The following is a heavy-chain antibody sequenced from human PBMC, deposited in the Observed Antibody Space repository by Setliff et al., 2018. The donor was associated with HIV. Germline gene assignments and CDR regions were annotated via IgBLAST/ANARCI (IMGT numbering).Heavy chain of an antibody. CDR3: ATRSYYYDSSGYSSRGAFDI. Sequence: ASVKVSCKVSGYPLTELSRHWVRQTPGKGLEWMGGFDPEDGEIIYVEKFLGRVTMTEDTSTDIAYMELSSLTSEDPAVYFCATRSYYYDSSGYSSRGAFDILAQGTMVTVSS. CDR2: FDPEDGEI. J-gene: IGHJ3*02. CDR1: GYPLTELS. D-gene: IGHD3-22*01. V-gene: IGHV1-24*01.